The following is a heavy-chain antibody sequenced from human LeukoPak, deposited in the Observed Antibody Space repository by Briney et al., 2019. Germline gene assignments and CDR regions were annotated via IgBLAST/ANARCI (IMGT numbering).Heavy chain of an antibody. CDR3: ARIIGAFGTYRYDS. CDR1: GFIFSSYW. CDR2: INQEGSER. Sequence: PGGSLRLSWEVSGFIFSSYWMSWVRQAPGKGLEWVGNINQEGSERNHGDSVNGRFTISRDNAENSLYLQMNSLRAEDTAVYYCARIIGAFGTYRYDSWGQGTLVSVSS. D-gene: IGHD3-16*02. V-gene: IGHV3-7*01. J-gene: IGHJ4*02.